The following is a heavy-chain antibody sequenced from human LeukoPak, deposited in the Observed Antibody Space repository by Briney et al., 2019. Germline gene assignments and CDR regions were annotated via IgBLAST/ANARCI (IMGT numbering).Heavy chain of an antibody. CDR1: GFTFSNYW. Sequence: GGSLRLSCTASGFTFSNYWMTWVRHAPGKGLVWVSRINSDGSDTIYADSVKGRFTISRDNAKSTVYLQMNSLKAEDTAVYYCARGGYHHGFDIWGQGTMVTVSS. J-gene: IGHJ3*02. V-gene: IGHV3-74*01. CDR2: INSDGSDT. CDR3: ARGGYHHGFDI. D-gene: IGHD2-15*01.